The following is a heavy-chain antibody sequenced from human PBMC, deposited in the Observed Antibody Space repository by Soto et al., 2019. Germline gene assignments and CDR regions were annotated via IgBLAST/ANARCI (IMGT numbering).Heavy chain of an antibody. CDR2: INHSGVT. CDR3: ARFSGSYYYAMDV. D-gene: IGHD6-19*01. J-gene: IGHJ6*02. Sequence: PSETLSLTCSVSGGSISSHYWNWIRQPPGKGLEWIGEINHSGVTNYKPSLKRRVTISVDTSKNQFSLQLKSVTAADTALYYCARFSGSYYYAMDVWGQGSTVTVSS. CDR1: GGSISSHY. V-gene: IGHV4-34*01.